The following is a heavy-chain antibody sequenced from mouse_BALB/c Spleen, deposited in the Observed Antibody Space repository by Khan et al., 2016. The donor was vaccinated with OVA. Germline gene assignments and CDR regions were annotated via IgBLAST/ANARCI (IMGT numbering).Heavy chain of an antibody. Sequence: QIQLVQSGPELVKPGASVKMSCKASGYTFTDYVMNWVKQRNGQGLEWIRQIYPGSDSTYYNEKFKGKATLTADRSSSTAYMQLSNLTSEDSSVYFCARAGWDVFAYWGQGTLVTVSA. D-gene: IGHD4-1*01. CDR1: GYTFTDYV. CDR3: ARAGWDVFAY. CDR2: IYPGSDST. J-gene: IGHJ3*01. V-gene: IGHV1-77*01.